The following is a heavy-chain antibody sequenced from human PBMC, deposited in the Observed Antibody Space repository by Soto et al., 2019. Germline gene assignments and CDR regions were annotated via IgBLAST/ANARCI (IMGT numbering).Heavy chain of an antibody. CDR2: IWYHGTTK. J-gene: IGHJ5*02. CDR3: ARDVDRTSHLNWFDP. V-gene: IGHV3-33*01. Sequence: GGSLRLSCEVSGFSLSGYGMHWVRQAPGKGLEWVAVIWYHGTTKNYADSVKGRFTISRDTSKNTVYLQMDSLKVEDTAVYYCARDVDRTSHLNWFDPWGQGVMVTVSA. CDR1: GFSLSGYG. D-gene: IGHD5-12*01.